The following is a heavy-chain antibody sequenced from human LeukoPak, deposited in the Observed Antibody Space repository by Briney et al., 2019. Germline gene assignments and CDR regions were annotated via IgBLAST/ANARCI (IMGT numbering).Heavy chain of an antibody. CDR3: ARDERDTMVRGVAAPYYYGMDV. CDR1: GYTFTSYY. CDR2: INPSGGST. D-gene: IGHD3-10*01. J-gene: IGHJ6*04. V-gene: IGHV1-46*01. Sequence: VASVKLCCTASGYTFTSYYMHWGRQAPGQGMELMGIINPSGGSTSYAQKFQGRVTMTRYTSTSTVYMELSSLRSEETAVYYCARDERDTMVRGVAAPYYYGMDVWGKGTTVTVSS.